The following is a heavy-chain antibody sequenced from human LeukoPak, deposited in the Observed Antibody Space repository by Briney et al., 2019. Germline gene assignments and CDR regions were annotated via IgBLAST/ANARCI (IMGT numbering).Heavy chain of an antibody. J-gene: IGHJ4*02. CDR2: INPNSGGT. CDR1: GYTFTGYY. V-gene: IGHV1-2*04. Sequence: ASVKVSCKASGYTFTGYYMHWVRQAPGQGLEWMGWINPNSGGTNYAQKFQGWVTMTRNTSISTAYMELSSLRSEDTAVYYCARGRPLWFGELLQDFDYWGQGTLVTVSS. CDR3: ARGRPLWFGELLQDFDY. D-gene: IGHD3-10*01.